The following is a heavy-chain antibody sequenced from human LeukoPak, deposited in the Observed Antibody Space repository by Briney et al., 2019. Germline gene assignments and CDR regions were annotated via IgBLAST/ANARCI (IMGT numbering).Heavy chain of an antibody. CDR3: ASTDSSSWYTVRFDP. CDR2: INTNTGNP. J-gene: IGHJ5*02. Sequence: ASVKVSCKASGYTFTSYAMNWVRQAPGQGLEWMGWINTNTGNPTYAQGFTGRFVFSLDTSVSTAYLQISSLKAEDTAVYYCASTDSSSWYTVRFDPWGQGTLVTVSS. D-gene: IGHD6-13*01. V-gene: IGHV7-4-1*02. CDR1: GYTFTSYA.